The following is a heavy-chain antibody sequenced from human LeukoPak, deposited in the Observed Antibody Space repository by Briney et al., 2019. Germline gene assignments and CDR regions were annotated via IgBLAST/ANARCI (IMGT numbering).Heavy chain of an antibody. V-gene: IGHV1-18*01. CDR1: GYTFTGYG. Sequence: GASVKVSCKASGYTFTGYGISWVRQAPGQGLEWMGWISAYNGNTNYAQKLQGRVTMTTDTSTSTAYMELRSLRSDDTAVYYCARKISDYVWGSYRYTNHYGMDVWGQGTTVTVSS. CDR2: ISAYNGNT. J-gene: IGHJ6*02. D-gene: IGHD3-16*02. CDR3: ARKISDYVWGSYRYTNHYGMDV.